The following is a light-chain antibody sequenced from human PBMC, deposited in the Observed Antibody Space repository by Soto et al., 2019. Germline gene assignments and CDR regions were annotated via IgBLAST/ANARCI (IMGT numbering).Light chain of an antibody. J-gene: IGLJ3*02. CDR2: GNR. Sequence: QPVLTQPPSVSGAPGQRVTISCTGTSSNLGAGYDVHWYQQLPGAAPKLVIFGNRNRPSGVPERFSGSKSGTSASLAITGLQAGDEAGYYCQAYDYSLTASVFGGGTKLTVL. CDR1: SSNLGAGYD. CDR3: QAYDYSLTASV. V-gene: IGLV1-40*01.